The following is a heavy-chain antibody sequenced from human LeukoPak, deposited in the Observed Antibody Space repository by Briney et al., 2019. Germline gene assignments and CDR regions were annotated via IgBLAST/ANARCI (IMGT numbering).Heavy chain of an antibody. CDR1: EFIFSSYG. J-gene: IGHJ4*02. CDR3: ARARNNYVSSGYSALDY. CDR2: LWYDGTNK. Sequence: PGRSLRLSCAASEFIFSSYGMHWVRQAPGKGLEWVASLWYDGTNKYHADSVKGRFTISRDNSQSTLYLQMNSLRAEDTAVYYCARARNNYVSSGYSALDYWGQGTLVTVSS. D-gene: IGHD3-22*01. V-gene: IGHV3-33*01.